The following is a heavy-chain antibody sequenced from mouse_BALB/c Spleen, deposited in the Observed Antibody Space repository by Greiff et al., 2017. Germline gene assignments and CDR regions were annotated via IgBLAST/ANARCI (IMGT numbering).Heavy chain of an antibody. CDR1: GFTFSDYY. CDR3: GRGGVPPGDY. CDR2: ISDGGSYT. J-gene: IGHJ2*01. Sequence: EVQLVESGGGLVKPGGSLKLSCAASGFTFSDYYMYWVRQTPEKGLEWVATISDGGSYTYYPDSVKGRFTISRDNSTNNLYLQMSSLKSEDTAMYYCGRGGVPPGDYWGQGTTLTVSA. V-gene: IGHV5-4*02.